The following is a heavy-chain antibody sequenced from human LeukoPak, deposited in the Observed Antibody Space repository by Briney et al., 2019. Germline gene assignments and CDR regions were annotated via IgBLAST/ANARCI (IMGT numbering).Heavy chain of an antibody. CDR2: IIPIFGTA. J-gene: IGHJ4*02. D-gene: IGHD3-10*01. Sequence: ASVKVSCKASGGTFSSYAISWVRQAPGQGLEWMGGIIPIFGTANYAQKFQGRVTITADESTSTAYMEPSSLRSEDTAVYYCARGVRSRPNTVDYWGQETLVTVSS. V-gene: IGHV1-69*13. CDR3: ARGVRSRPNTVDY. CDR1: GGTFSSYA.